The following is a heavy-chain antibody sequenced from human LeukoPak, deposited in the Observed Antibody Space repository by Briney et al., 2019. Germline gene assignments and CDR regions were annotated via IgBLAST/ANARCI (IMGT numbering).Heavy chain of an antibody. CDR2: ISGSGGST. V-gene: IGHV3-23*01. J-gene: IGHJ6*03. Sequence: PGGSLRLSCAASGFTFSSYAMSWVRQAPGKGLEWVSAISGSGGSTYYADSVKGRFTISRDNSKNTLYLQMNSLRAEDTAVYYCAKVGGQAMVRGVIIRRHYYYYYMDVWGKGTTVTVSS. CDR3: AKVGGQAMVRGVIIRRHYYYYYMDV. CDR1: GFTFSSYA. D-gene: IGHD3-10*01.